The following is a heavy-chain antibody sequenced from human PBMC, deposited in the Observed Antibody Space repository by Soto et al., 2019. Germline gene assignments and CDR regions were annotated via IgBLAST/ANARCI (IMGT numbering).Heavy chain of an antibody. V-gene: IGHV1-18*01. CDR2: ISGYNGNT. D-gene: IGHD2-21*01. J-gene: IGHJ4*02. CDR1: GYTFTTYG. Sequence: QVQLVQSGAEVKKPGASVKVSCKTSGYTFTTYGVSWVRQAPGLGLEWMGWISGYNGNTNSAPKFQGRVSMTTDTSTSTAYMELRSLRSDDTAVYYCASDERTDCGGDNCEHYFDYWGQGTLVTVSS. CDR3: ASDERTDCGGDNCEHYFDY.